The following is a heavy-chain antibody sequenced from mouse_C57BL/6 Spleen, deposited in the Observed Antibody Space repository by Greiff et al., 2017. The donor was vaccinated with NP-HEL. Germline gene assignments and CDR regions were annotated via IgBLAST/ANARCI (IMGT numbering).Heavy chain of an antibody. V-gene: IGHV2-2*01. J-gene: IGHJ1*03. CDR2: IWSGGST. Sequence: QVQLQQSGPGLVQPSQSLSITCTVSGFSLTSYGVHWVRQSPGKGLEWLGVIWSGGSTDYNAAFISRLSISKDNSKSQVFFKMNSLQADDTALYYCARTYSNYEGYCDVWGTGTTVTVSS. D-gene: IGHD2-5*01. CDR3: ARTYSNYEGYCDV. CDR1: GFSLTSYG.